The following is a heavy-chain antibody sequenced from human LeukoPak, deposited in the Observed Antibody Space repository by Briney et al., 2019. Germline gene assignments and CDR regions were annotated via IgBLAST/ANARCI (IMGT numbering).Heavy chain of an antibody. CDR2: ISGSGGST. Sequence: GGSLRLSCAASGFTFSSYGMSWVRQDPGKGLEWVSAISGSGGSTYYADSVKGRFTISRDNSKNTLYLQMNSLRAEDTAVYYCAKGVKGGDYYYYYMDVWGKGTTVTISS. CDR3: AKGVKGGDYYYYYMDV. V-gene: IGHV3-23*01. J-gene: IGHJ6*03. D-gene: IGHD3-16*01. CDR1: GFTFSSYG.